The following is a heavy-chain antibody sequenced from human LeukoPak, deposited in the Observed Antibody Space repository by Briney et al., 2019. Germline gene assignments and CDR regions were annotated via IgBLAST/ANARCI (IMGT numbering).Heavy chain of an antibody. V-gene: IGHV3-7*01. CDR2: IKEDAGEI. Sequence: GGSLRLSCAASGFTFSRYWMSWVRQVPGKGLEWVANIKEDAGEIYYVDSVKGRFTISRDNAKNSLYLQMNSLRAEDTAVYYCARDNYDSSTPYYFDYWGQGTLVTVSS. J-gene: IGHJ4*02. CDR3: ARDNYDSSTPYYFDY. CDR1: GFTFSRYW. D-gene: IGHD3-22*01.